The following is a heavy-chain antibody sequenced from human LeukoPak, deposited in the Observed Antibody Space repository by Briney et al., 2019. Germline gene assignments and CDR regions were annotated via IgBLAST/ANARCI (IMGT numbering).Heavy chain of an antibody. D-gene: IGHD6-13*01. CDR1: GGSISSYY. Sequence: SETLSLTCTVSGGSISSYYWSWIRQPPGKGLEWIGYIYYSGSTNYNPSLKSRVTISVDTSKNQFSLKLSSVTAADTAVYYCARHALGYVAAAKRAFDIWGQGTMVTVSS. V-gene: IGHV4-59*08. CDR3: ARHALGYVAAAKRAFDI. J-gene: IGHJ3*02. CDR2: IYYSGST.